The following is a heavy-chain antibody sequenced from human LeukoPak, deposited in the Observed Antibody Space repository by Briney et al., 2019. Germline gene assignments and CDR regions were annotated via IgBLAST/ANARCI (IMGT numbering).Heavy chain of an antibody. V-gene: IGHV4-39*07. J-gene: IGHJ3*02. D-gene: IGHD6-19*01. CDR3: ARGFSGWTRIFYWVAFDI. Sequence: SETLSLTCTVSGGSISSSSYYWGWIRQPPGKGLEWIGSIYYSGSTNYNPSLKSRVTISVDTSKNQFSLKLSSVTAADTAVYYCARGFSGWTRIFYWVAFDIWGQGTMVTVSS. CDR2: IYYSGST. CDR1: GGSISSSSYY.